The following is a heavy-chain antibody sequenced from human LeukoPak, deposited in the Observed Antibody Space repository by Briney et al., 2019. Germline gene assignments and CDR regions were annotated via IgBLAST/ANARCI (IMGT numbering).Heavy chain of an antibody. V-gene: IGHV1-2*02. CDR3: ARGGPYCGGDCYFLGSDYYYYMDV. CDR1: GYTFTSYG. CDR2: INPNSGGT. J-gene: IGHJ6*03. Sequence: GASVKVSCKASGYTFTSYGISWVRQAPGQGLEWMGWINPNSGGTNSAQKFQGRVTMTRDTSISTAYMELSRLRSDDTAVYYCARGGPYCGGDCYFLGSDYYYYMDVWGKGTTVTVSS. D-gene: IGHD2-21*02.